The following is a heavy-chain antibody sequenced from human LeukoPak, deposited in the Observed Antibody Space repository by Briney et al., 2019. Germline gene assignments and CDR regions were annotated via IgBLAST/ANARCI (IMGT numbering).Heavy chain of an antibody. CDR1: GYTFTSYD. CDR2: MNPNSGNT. D-gene: IGHD6-13*01. V-gene: IGHV1-8*01. Sequence: ASVKVSCKASGYTFTSYDINWVRQAAGQGLEWMGWMNPNSGNTGYAQKFQGRVTMTRNTSISTAYMELSSLRSEDTAVYYCARAYSSSWYLYYYYGMDVWGQGTTVTVSS. J-gene: IGHJ6*02. CDR3: ARAYSSSWYLYYYYGMDV.